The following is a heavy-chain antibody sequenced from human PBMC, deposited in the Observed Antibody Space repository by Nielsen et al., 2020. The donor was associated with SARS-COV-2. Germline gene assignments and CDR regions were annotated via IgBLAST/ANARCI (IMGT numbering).Heavy chain of an antibody. Sequence: SETLSLTCTVSGGSISSSSYYWGWIRQPPGKGLEWIGSIYYSGSTYYNPSLKSRVTISVDTSKNQFSLKLSSVTAADTAVYYCARQGSGYFDYWGQGTLVTVSS. CDR1: GGSISSSSYY. CDR2: IYYSGST. J-gene: IGHJ4*02. D-gene: IGHD6-19*01. V-gene: IGHV4-39*01. CDR3: ARQGSGYFDY.